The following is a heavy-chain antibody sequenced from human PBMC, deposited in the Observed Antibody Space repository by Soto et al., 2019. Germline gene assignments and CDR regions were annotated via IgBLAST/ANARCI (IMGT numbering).Heavy chain of an antibody. Sequence: QVQLQESGPGLVKPSQTLSLTCTVSGGSISSGGYYWSWLRQHPGKGLEWIGYIYYSGSTYYNPSLKSRATISVDTSKNQFSLKLSSVTAADTAVYYCARGEYYYDTGGYFDLWGRGTLVTVSS. CDR2: IYYSGST. CDR1: GGSISSGGYY. CDR3: ARGEYYYDTGGYFDL. D-gene: IGHD3-22*01. J-gene: IGHJ2*01. V-gene: IGHV4-31*03.